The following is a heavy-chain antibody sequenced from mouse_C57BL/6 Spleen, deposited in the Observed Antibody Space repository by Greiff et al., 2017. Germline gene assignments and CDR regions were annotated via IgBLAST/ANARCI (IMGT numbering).Heavy chain of an antibody. J-gene: IGHJ3*01. CDR3: AREGFYDGYYWFAY. CDR2: IHPNSGST. CDR1: GYTFTSYW. V-gene: IGHV1-64*01. D-gene: IGHD2-3*01. Sequence: QVQLQQPGAELVKPGASVKLSCKASGYTFTSYWMHWVKQRPGQGLEWIGMIHPNSGSTNYNEKFKSKATLTVDKSSSTAYMQLSSLTSEDSAVYYGAREGFYDGYYWFAYWGQGTLVTVSA.